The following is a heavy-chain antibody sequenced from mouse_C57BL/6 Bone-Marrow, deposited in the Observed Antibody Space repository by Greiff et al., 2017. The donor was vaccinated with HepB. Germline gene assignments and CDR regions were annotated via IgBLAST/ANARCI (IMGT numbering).Heavy chain of an antibody. Sequence: VKVVESGPGLVAPSQSLSITCTVSGFSLTSYGVDWVRQSPGKGLEWLGVIWGVGSTNYNSALKSRLSISKDNSKSQVFLKMNSLQTDDTAMYYCATFYYDYDEAWFAYWGQGTLVTVSA. J-gene: IGHJ3*01. CDR1: GFSLTSYG. CDR2: IWGVGST. D-gene: IGHD2-4*01. CDR3: ATFYYDYDEAWFAY. V-gene: IGHV2-6*01.